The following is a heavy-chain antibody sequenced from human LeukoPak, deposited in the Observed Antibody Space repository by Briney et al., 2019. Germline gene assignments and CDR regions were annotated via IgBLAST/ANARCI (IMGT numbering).Heavy chain of an antibody. V-gene: IGHV4-34*01. J-gene: IGHJ4*02. D-gene: IGHD3-16*01. CDR1: GGSFSGYY. CDR3: ARQVTFGYAYAYYFDY. CDR2: FHYSGSN. Sequence: SETLSLTCAVYGGSFSGYYWSWIRQPPGKGLEWIGNFHYSGSNSYNPSLKSRVTISVDTSKNQFSLRLSSVTAADTAVYYCARQVTFGYAYAYYFDYWGQGTLVTVSS.